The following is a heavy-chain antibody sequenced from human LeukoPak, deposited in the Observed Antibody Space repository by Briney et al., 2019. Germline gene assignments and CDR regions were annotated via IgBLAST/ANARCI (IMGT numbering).Heavy chain of an antibody. CDR2: INPNSGGT. J-gene: IGHJ4*02. CDR1: GYTFTDYY. D-gene: IGHD1-20*01. CDR3: AGLPRYNWNEPLYY. Sequence: ASVKVSCKASGYTFTDYYMHWVRQAPGQGLEWMGWINPNSGGTKYAQKFQGRVTMTRDTSINTAYVELTRLTYDDTAVYYCAGLPRYNWNEPLYYWGQGTLVTVSS. V-gene: IGHV1-2*02.